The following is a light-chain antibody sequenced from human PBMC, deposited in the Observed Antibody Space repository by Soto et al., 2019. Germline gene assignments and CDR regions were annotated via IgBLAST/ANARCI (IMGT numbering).Light chain of an antibody. V-gene: IGLV2-11*01. J-gene: IGLJ2*01. Sequence: QSVLTQPRSMSGSPGQSVTISCTGTSIDVGGYNYVSWYQQHPGKAPKLMIYDVSKRPSGVPDRFSGSKSGNTASLTISGLQAEDEADYYCCSYAGSYVVFGGGTKLTVL. CDR3: CSYAGSYVV. CDR2: DVS. CDR1: SIDVGGYNY.